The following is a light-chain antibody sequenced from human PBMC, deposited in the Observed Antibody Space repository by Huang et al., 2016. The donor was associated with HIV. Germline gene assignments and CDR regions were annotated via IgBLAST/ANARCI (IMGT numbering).Light chain of an antibody. CDR2: AAS. CDR1: QSVGSRY. CDR3: QQYGSSGT. V-gene: IGKV3-20*01. Sequence: ETVLTQSPGTLSLSPGERATLSCRASQSVGSRYLAWYQQKPGRAPRLLIYAASTRANGIPDRFSGSGSGTDFTRPITRLEPEDFAVYYCQQYGSSGTFGQGTKVEVK. J-gene: IGKJ1*01.